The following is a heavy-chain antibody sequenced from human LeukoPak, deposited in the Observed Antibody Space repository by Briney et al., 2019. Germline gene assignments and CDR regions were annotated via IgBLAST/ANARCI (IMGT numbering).Heavy chain of an antibody. CDR2: ISSSSNYI. V-gene: IGHV3-21*01. D-gene: IGHD6-19*01. CDR1: GFTVSSNY. CDR3: ARDMGSGYYYYMDV. J-gene: IGHJ6*03. Sequence: PGGSLRLSCAASGFTVSSNYMSWVHQAPGKGLEWVSSISSSSNYIYYADSVKGRFTISRDDAKNSLYLQMNSLRAEDTAVYYCARDMGSGYYYYMDVWGKGTTVTVSS.